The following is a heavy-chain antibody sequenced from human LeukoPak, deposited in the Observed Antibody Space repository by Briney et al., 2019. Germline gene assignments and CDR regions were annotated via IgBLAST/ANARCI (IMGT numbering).Heavy chain of an antibody. CDR3: AKDLPYSGYDYWFDP. Sequence: GGSLRLSCAASGFTFSNYAMSWVRQAPGKGLEWVSGISGSGAYSYYADSVKGRFTISRDNSKNTLYVQMNSLRAADTAVYYCAKDLPYSGYDYWFDPWGQGTLVTVSS. V-gene: IGHV3-23*01. CDR2: ISGSGAYS. CDR1: GFTFSNYA. J-gene: IGHJ5*02. D-gene: IGHD5-12*01.